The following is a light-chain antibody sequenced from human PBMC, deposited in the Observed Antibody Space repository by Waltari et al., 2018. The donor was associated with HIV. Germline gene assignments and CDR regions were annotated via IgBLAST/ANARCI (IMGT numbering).Light chain of an antibody. V-gene: IGKV3-15*01. J-gene: IGKJ1*01. Sequence: EIVMTQSTATLSVSPGERVTLSCRASQNVITNLAWYQQKPGQAPSLLIYGASNRASGIPARFTGGGSGSDFTLTINSRQSEDCGLYYCQQYNGWPRTFGQGTKV. CDR1: QNVITN. CDR3: QQYNGWPRT. CDR2: GAS.